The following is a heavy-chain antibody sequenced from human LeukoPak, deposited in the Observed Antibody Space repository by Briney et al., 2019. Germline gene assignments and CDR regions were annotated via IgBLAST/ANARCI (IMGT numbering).Heavy chain of an antibody. D-gene: IGHD6-13*01. CDR2: IHPGDSDT. J-gene: IGHJ4*02. V-gene: IGHV5-51*01. Sequence: GASLQISCKGSGSSFTSYWIGWVRQMAGKGLEWMGIIHPGDSDTRYSPSFQGQVTISADKSISTAYLQWSSLKASDTAMYYCARRTAAGYYFDYWGQGTLVTVSS. CDR1: GSSFTSYW. CDR3: ARRTAAGYYFDY.